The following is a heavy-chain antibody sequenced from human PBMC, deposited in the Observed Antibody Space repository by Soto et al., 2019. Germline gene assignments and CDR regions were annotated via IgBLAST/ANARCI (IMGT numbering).Heavy chain of an antibody. D-gene: IGHD3-10*01. V-gene: IGHV3-33*06. CDR1: GFTFSSYG. J-gene: IGHJ4*02. Sequence: GGSLSLSCAASGFTFSSYGMHWVRQAPGKGLEWVAVIWNGGGGTYYADSVKGRFTISRDNSKNTLYLQMNSLRAEDTAVYYCAKDYGVAKGPVDYWGQGTLVTVSS. CDR3: AKDYGVAKGPVDY. CDR2: IWNGGGGT.